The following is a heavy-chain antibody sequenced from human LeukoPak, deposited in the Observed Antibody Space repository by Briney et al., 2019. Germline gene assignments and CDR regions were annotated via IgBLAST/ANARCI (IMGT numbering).Heavy chain of an antibody. Sequence: VASVKVSCKASGYTFTSYAMHWVRQAPGQRLEWMGWINAGNGNTKYSQKFQGRVTMTEDTSTDTAYMELSSLRSEDTAVYYCATVYDSSGYAFDIWGQGTMVTVSS. CDR1: GYTFTSYA. D-gene: IGHD3-22*01. V-gene: IGHV1-3*01. CDR2: INAGNGNT. CDR3: ATVYDSSGYAFDI. J-gene: IGHJ3*02.